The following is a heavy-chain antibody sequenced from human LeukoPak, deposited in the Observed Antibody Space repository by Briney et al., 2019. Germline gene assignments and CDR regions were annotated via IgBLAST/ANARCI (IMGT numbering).Heavy chain of an antibody. CDR3: AKEDY. J-gene: IGHJ4*02. CDR1: GFTFDDYA. Sequence: GGSLRLSGAASGFTFDDYAMHWVRQAPGKGLEWVSGISWNSGSIGYADSVKGRFTISRDNAKNSLYLQMNSLRAEDTALYYCAKEDYWGQGTLVTVSS. V-gene: IGHV3-9*01. CDR2: ISWNSGSI.